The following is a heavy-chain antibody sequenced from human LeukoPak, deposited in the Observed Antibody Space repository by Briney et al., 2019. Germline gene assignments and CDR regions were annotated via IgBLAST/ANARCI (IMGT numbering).Heavy chain of an antibody. D-gene: IGHD3-10*01. CDR2: IYHSGST. Sequence: SETLSLTCTVSGYSISSGYYWGWIRQPPGKGLEWIGSIYHSGSTYYNPSLKSRVTISVDTSKNQFTLKLSSVTAADTAVYYCARRGYGSGSYYRGPLRYYMDVWGKGTTVTISS. J-gene: IGHJ6*03. CDR1: GYSISSGYY. V-gene: IGHV4-38-2*02. CDR3: ARRGYGSGSYYRGPLRYYMDV.